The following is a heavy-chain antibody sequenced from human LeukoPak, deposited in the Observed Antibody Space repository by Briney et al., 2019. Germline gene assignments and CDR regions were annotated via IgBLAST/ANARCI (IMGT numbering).Heavy chain of an antibody. CDR3: ARDATHDYGDYFDY. Sequence: GASVKVSCKASGYTFTSYGISWARQAPGQGLEWMGWISAYNGNTNYAQKLQGRVTMTTDTSTSTAYMGLRSLRSDDTAVYYCARDATHDYGDYFDYWGQGTLVTVSS. CDR2: ISAYNGNT. J-gene: IGHJ4*02. V-gene: IGHV1-18*01. CDR1: GYTFTSYG. D-gene: IGHD4-17*01.